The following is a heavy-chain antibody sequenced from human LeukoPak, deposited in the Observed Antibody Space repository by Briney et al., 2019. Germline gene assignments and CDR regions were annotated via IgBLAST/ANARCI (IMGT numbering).Heavy chain of an antibody. CDR1: GFTFSSYW. D-gene: IGHD3-3*01. V-gene: IGHV3-7*01. CDR2: IKQDGSEK. Sequence: GGSLRLSCAASGFTFSSYWMSWVRQAPGKGLEWVANIKQDGSEKYYVDSVKGRFTISRDNAKNSLYLQMNSLRAEDTAVYYCARDRGITIFGVVEYYFDYWGQGTLVTVSS. J-gene: IGHJ4*02. CDR3: ARDRGITIFGVVEYYFDY.